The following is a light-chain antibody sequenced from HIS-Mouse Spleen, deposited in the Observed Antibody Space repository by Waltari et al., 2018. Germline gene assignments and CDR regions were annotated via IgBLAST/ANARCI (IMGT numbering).Light chain of an antibody. CDR3: QVWDSSSDHPIV. CDR2: GDS. V-gene: IGLV3-21*03. Sequence: SYVLTQPPSVSVAPGKTARITCGGNNIGSKSVHWYQQKPGQAPVLVVYGDSDRPSGIPERFSGSNSGNTATLTISRVEAGDEADYYCQVWDSSSDHPIVFGTGTKVTVL. CDR1: NIGSKS. J-gene: IGLJ1*01.